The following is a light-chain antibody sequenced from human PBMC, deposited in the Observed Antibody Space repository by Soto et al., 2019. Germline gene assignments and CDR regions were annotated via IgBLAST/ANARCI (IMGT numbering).Light chain of an antibody. CDR3: AAWDDSLNGYV. V-gene: IGLV1-36*01. CDR2: YDD. Sequence: QSVLTQPPSVSAAPRQRVTISCSGSGSNIENNAVHWYQQLPGKAPKLLIYYDDLLPSGVSDRFSGSKSGTSASLTISGLQSEDEADYYCAAWDDSLNGYVFGTGTKLTVL. J-gene: IGLJ1*01. CDR1: GSNIENNA.